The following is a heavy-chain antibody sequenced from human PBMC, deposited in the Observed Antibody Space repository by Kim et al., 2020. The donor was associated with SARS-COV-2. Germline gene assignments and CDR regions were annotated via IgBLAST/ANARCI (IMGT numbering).Heavy chain of an antibody. CDR2: IRGGAVNK. J-gene: IGHJ6*02. Sequence: WGSLRLSCVASGFTFDTYAMSWVRQAPGKWLEWVSVIRGGAVNKFYADSVRGRFTISTDNSKNMLYLQMNSLRDEDTARYLCAKMVIMDCSNYFYYYAMDVWGQGAKVTGSS. D-gene: IGHD2-21*01. CDR3: AKMVIMDCSNYFYYYAMDV. CDR1: GFTFDTYA. V-gene: IGHV3-23*01.